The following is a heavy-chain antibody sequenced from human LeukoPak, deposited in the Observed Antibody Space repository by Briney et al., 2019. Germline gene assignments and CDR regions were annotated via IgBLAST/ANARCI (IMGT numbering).Heavy chain of an antibody. J-gene: IGHJ6*02. Sequence: GGSLRLSCAASGFTFSSYDMHWVRQAPGKGLEWVSAIGTAGDTYYPGSVKGRFTISRENAKNSLYLQMNSLRAEDTAVYYCARGGVTGTRVYYYYGMDVWGQGTTVTVSS. D-gene: IGHD1-7*01. V-gene: IGHV3-13*01. CDR1: GFTFSSYD. CDR2: IGTAGDT. CDR3: ARGGVTGTRVYYYYGMDV.